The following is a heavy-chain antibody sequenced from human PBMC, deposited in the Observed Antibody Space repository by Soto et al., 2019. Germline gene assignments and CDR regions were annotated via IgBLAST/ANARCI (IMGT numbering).Heavy chain of an antibody. Sequence: SETLSLTCTVSGGSISSYYWSWIRQPPGKGLEWIGYIYHSGRTYYKPSLKSRVTISVDRSKNQFSLNLSSVTAADTAVYYCARSVVFGDYFDYWGPGILVTVSS. CDR3: ARSVVFGDYFDY. CDR2: IYHSGRT. J-gene: IGHJ4*02. CDR1: GGSISSYY. D-gene: IGHD2-15*01. V-gene: IGHV4-59*12.